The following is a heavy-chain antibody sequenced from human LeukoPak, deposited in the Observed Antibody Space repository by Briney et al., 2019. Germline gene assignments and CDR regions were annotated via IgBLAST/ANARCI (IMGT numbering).Heavy chain of an antibody. Sequence: PGWSLRLSCAASGFTFSKYWMLWVRQAPATALESVSRINTDGTVTTYADSVKGRFTVSRDNTDNTMFLQMNSVRDEDTAVYYCATKQWLAPPPDSWGQGTPVTVSS. D-gene: IGHD6-19*01. V-gene: IGHV3-74*01. CDR2: INTDGTVT. CDR3: ATKQWLAPPPDS. CDR1: GFTFSKYW. J-gene: IGHJ4*02.